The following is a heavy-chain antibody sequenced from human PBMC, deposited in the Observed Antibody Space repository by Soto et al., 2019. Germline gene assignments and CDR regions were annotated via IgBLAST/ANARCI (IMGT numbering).Heavy chain of an antibody. Sequence: QVQLVQSGAEVKKPAASVRISCRTSGYTFTSYAITWLRHAPGQRLEWMGWINGGNGDTKYSQKFQDRLSITRDTSATTVSLGLSSLTSEDTAIYYCARGPLSLYSADFRWGQGTLVTVSS. CDR3: ARGPLSLYSADFR. V-gene: IGHV1-3*01. CDR2: INGGNGDT. CDR1: GYTFTSYA. D-gene: IGHD1-26*01. J-gene: IGHJ4*02.